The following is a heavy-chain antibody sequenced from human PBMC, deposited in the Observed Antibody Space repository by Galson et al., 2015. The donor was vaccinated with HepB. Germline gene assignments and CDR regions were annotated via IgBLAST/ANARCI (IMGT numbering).Heavy chain of an antibody. CDR1: GYTFTSYY. Sequence: SVKVSCKASGYTFTSYYMHWVRQAPGQGLEWMGIINPSGGSTSYAQKFQGRVTMTRDTSTSTVYMELSSLRSEDTAVYYCAREGVTKGYYYYYMDVWGKGTTVTVSS. V-gene: IGHV1-46*01. CDR3: AREGVTKGYYYYYMDV. CDR2: INPSGGST. J-gene: IGHJ6*03. D-gene: IGHD3-10*01.